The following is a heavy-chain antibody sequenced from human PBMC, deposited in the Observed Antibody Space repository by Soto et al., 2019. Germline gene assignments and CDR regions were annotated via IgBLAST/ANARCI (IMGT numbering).Heavy chain of an antibody. V-gene: IGHV3-23*01. CDR1: GFTFSSYA. CDR2: ISGSGGST. D-gene: IGHD2-15*01. J-gene: IGHJ6*02. Sequence: EVQLLESGGGLVQPGGSLRLSCAASGFTFSSYAMSWVRQAPGKGLEWVSAISGSGGSTYYADSVKGRFTISRDNSKNTRYLQMNSLRAEDTAVYYCAVALADIVVVFGAYYYGMDVWGQGTTVTVSS. CDR3: AVALADIVVVFGAYYYGMDV.